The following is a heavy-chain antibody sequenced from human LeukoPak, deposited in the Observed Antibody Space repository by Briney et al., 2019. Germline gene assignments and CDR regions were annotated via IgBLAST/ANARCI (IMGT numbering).Heavy chain of an antibody. CDR1: GYTFTGYY. J-gene: IGHJ6*02. Sequence: ASVKVSCKASGYTFTGYYMHWVRQAPGQGLEWMGRINPNSGGTNYAQKFQGRVTMTKDTSISTAYMELSRLRSDDTAVYYCARDDSYHYDSSGYYSAYYYGMDVWGQGTTVTVSS. D-gene: IGHD3-22*01. V-gene: IGHV1-2*06. CDR3: ARDDSYHYDSSGYYSAYYYGMDV. CDR2: INPNSGGT.